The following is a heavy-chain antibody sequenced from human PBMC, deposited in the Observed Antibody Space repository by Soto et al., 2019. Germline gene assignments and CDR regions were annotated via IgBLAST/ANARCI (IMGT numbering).Heavy chain of an antibody. CDR1: GFTFSSYG. Sequence: QVQLVESGGGVVQPGRSLRLSCAASGFTFSSYGMHWVRQAPGKGLERVAVISYDGSNKYYADSVKGRFTISRDNSKNTLYLQMNSLRGEDTAVYYCAQTGYSSGWASNWGQGTLVTVSS. V-gene: IGHV3-30*18. CDR3: AQTGYSSGWASN. D-gene: IGHD6-19*01. CDR2: ISYDGSNK. J-gene: IGHJ4*02.